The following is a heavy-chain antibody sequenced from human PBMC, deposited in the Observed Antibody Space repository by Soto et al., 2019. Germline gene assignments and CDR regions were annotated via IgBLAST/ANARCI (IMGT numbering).Heavy chain of an antibody. CDR1: GYTFTSYG. V-gene: IGHV1-18*03. CDR2: TSAYNGNT. D-gene: IGHD2-15*01. Sequence: ASVKVSCKASGYTFTSYGISWVRQAPGQGLEWMGWTSAYNGNTNYAQKLQGRVTMTTDTSTSTAYMELRSLRSDDMAVYYCARVPIDNYCSGGSCYSVAGAFDIWGQGTMVTVSS. J-gene: IGHJ3*02. CDR3: ARVPIDNYCSGGSCYSVAGAFDI.